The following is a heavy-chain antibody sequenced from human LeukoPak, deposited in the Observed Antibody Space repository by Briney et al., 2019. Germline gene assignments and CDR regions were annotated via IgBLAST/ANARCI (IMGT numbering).Heavy chain of an antibody. D-gene: IGHD5/OR15-5a*01. J-gene: IGHJ5*02. CDR3: ARLPGDSTIYDL. CDR2: IRQDGNDI. Sequence: GGSLRLSCAASGFTLSRHWMSWVSQAPGKGLEWVASIRQDGNDINYVESVKGRFIISRDNAGNSVSLQMSSLRAEDTAMYYCARLPGDSTIYDLWGQGTLVTVSS. V-gene: IGHV3-7*01. CDR1: GFTLSRHW.